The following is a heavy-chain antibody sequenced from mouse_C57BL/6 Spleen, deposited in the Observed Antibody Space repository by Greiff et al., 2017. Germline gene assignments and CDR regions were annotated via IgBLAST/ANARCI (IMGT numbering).Heavy chain of an antibody. Sequence: EVQLQQSGPELVKPGASVKISCKASGYTFTDYYMNWVKQSHGKSLEWIGDINPNNGGTSYNQKFKGKATLTVDKSSSTAYMELRSLTSEDSAVYYCARTTAHRGFAYWGQGTLVTVSA. CDR2: INPNNGGT. CDR1: GYTFTDYY. CDR3: ARTTAHRGFAY. J-gene: IGHJ3*01. D-gene: IGHD1-2*01. V-gene: IGHV1-26*01.